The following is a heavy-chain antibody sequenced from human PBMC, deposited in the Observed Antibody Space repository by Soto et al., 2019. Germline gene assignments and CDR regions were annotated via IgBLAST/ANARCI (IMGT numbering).Heavy chain of an antibody. Sequence: QLQLQESGPGLVKPSETLSLTCTVSGGSISSSSYYWGWIRQPPGKGLEWIGSIYYSGSTYYNPSLKSRVTLSVDTSKIQFSLKLSSVTAADTAVYYCARRRDTSIDYWGQGTLVTVSS. J-gene: IGHJ4*02. CDR1: GGSISSSSYY. CDR3: ARRRDTSIDY. V-gene: IGHV4-39*01. CDR2: IYYSGST.